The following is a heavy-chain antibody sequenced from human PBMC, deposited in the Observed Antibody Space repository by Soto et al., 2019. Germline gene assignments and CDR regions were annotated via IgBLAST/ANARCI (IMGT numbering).Heavy chain of an antibody. J-gene: IGHJ4*02. V-gene: IGHV1-69*02. D-gene: IGHD3-10*01. CDR3: ARAEDYYGSGSYAGDY. CDR2: IIPILGIA. CDR1: GGTFSSYT. Sequence: ASVKVSCKASGGTFSSYTISWVRQAPGQGLEWMGRIIPILGIANYAQKFQGRVTITADKSTSTAYMELSSLRSEDTAVYYCARAEDYYGSGSYAGDYWGQGTLVTVSS.